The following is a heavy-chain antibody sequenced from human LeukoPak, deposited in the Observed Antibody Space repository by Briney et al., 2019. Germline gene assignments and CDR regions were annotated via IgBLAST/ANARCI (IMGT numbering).Heavy chain of an antibody. Sequence: GGSLRLSCAASGFTFSSYRMNWVRQAPGKGLEWVSSISSSSSYIYYADSVKGRFTISRDNAKNSLYLQMNSLRAEDTAVYYCAGDYYDSSGYYYPPEYFQHWGRGTLVTVSS. CDR3: AGDYYDSSGYYYPPEYFQH. CDR2: ISSSSSYI. CDR1: GFTFSSYR. J-gene: IGHJ1*01. V-gene: IGHV3-21*01. D-gene: IGHD3-22*01.